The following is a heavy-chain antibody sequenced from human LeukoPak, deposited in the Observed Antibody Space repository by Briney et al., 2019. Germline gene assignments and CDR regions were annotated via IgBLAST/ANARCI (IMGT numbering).Heavy chain of an antibody. V-gene: IGHV3-30*02. D-gene: IGHD3-22*01. CDR1: GFTFSTYA. CDR2: IRYDGSNK. CDR3: AKAGYDSSGYYFDY. J-gene: IGHJ4*02. Sequence: PGGSLRLSCAASGFTFSTYALSWVRQAPGKGLEWVAFIRYDGSNKYYADSVKGRFTISRDNSKNTLYLQMNSLRAEDTAVYYCAKAGYDSSGYYFDYWGQGTLVTVSS.